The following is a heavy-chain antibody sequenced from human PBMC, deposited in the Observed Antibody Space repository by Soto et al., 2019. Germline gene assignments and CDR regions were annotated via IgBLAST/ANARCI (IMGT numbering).Heavy chain of an antibody. J-gene: IGHJ3*02. D-gene: IGHD2-15*01. CDR2: INWNGGST. Sequence: TGGSLRLSCAASGFTFDDYGMSWVRQAPGKGLEWVSGINWNGGSTGYADSVKGRFTISRDNAKNSLYLQMNSLRAEDTALYHCARSVATEDAFDIWGQGTMVTVSS. CDR3: ARSVATEDAFDI. CDR1: GFTFDDYG. V-gene: IGHV3-20*01.